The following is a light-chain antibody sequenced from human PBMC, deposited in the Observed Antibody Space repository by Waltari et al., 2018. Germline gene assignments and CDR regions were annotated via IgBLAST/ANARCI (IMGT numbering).Light chain of an antibody. CDR1: QSLVHSDGNTH. V-gene: IGKV2-30*02. J-gene: IGKJ2*01. CDR3: MQGTHWPYT. Sequence: DVVMTQSPLSLPVTLGQAASISCKSSQSLVHSDGNTHLNWFQQRPGQSPRRLIYRVSNRGSGGPERLSGSGSGTDFTLKISRVEAEDVGVYYCMQGTHWPYTFGQGTKLDIK. CDR2: RVS.